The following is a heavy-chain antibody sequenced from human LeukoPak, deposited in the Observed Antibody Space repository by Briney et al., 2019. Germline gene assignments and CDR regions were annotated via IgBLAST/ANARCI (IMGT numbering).Heavy chain of an antibody. J-gene: IGHJ4*02. CDR3: ARGGIAARLPDY. D-gene: IGHD6-6*01. Sequence: PSETLSLTCTVSGGSISSSSYYWGWLRQPPGKGLGGVGSIYYSGSTYYTPSLKSRVTISVDTSKNQFSLKLSSVTAADTAVYYCARGGIAARLPDYWGQGTLVTVSS. V-gene: IGHV4-39*01. CDR2: IYYSGST. CDR1: GGSISSSSYY.